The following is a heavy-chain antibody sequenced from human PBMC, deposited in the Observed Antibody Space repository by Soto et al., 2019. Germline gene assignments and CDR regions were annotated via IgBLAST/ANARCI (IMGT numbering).Heavy chain of an antibody. J-gene: IGHJ4*02. CDR3: ARGLTTLYYFDS. CDR2: IYYARSS. V-gene: IGHV4-31*03. D-gene: IGHD1-1*01. Sequence: QVQLQESGPGLVKSSQNLSLTCSVSGGSISRSGYYWTWLRQHSGRGLEWFGHIYYARSSYSNPSLKSRLSMSLDTSKNQFSLKLTSVTAADTAVYYCARGLTTLYYFDSWGQGTLVSVSS. CDR1: GGSISRSGYY.